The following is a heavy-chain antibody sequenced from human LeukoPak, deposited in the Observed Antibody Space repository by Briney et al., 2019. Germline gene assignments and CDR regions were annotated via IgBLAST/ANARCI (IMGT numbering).Heavy chain of an antibody. J-gene: IGHJ6*03. CDR3: ARFEQWLVQDYYYDYMDV. CDR2: INWNGGGT. CDR1: GFTFDDYG. D-gene: IGHD6-19*01. V-gene: IGHV3-20*04. Sequence: GGSLRLSCAASGFTFDDYGMSWVRQAPGKGLEWVAGINWNGGGTGYADSVKGRFTISRDNAKNSLYLQMNSLRVEDTAIYYCARFEQWLVQDYYYDYMDVWGKGTTVTVSS.